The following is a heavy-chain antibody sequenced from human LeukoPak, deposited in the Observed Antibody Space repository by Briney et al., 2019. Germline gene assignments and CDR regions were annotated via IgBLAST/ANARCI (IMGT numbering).Heavy chain of an antibody. V-gene: IGHV3-23*01. CDR2: ISGSGGST. J-gene: IGHJ4*02. CDR3: AKDPGYYGSGSYEQFDY. Sequence: GGSLRLSCAASGFTFSSHGMSWVRQAPGKGLEWVSAISGSGGSTYYADSVKGRFTISRDNSKNTLYLQMNSLRAEDTAVYYCAKDPGYYGSGSYEQFDYWGQGTLVTVSS. D-gene: IGHD3-10*01. CDR1: GFTFSSHG.